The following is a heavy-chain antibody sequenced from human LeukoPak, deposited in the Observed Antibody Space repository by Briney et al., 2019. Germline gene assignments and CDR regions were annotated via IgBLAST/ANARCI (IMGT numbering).Heavy chain of an antibody. Sequence: GASVKVSCKASGGTFSSYVICWVRQAPGQGVEWMGGIIPIFGTANYAQKFQGRVTITADESTSTAYMELSSLRSEGTAVYYCARVEGGHGDDAFDIWGQGTMVTVSS. CDR3: ARVEGGHGDDAFDI. CDR2: IIPIFGTA. CDR1: GGTFSSYV. D-gene: IGHD4-17*01. V-gene: IGHV1-69*13. J-gene: IGHJ3*02.